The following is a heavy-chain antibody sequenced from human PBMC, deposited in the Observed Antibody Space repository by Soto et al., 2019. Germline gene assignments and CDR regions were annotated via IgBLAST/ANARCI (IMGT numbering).Heavy chain of an antibody. Sequence: PSETLFLTCGVSGGSLSGATYSWNWIRQPPGKGLEWIGYIFPSGTTYYNPSLKSRVTISIDVSKNQFSLSLRSLTAADTAVYYCARSREFDYWSQGTLVTVSS. J-gene: IGHJ4*02. CDR2: IFPSGTT. CDR3: ARSREFDY. V-gene: IGHV4-30-2*01. CDR1: GGSLSGATYS.